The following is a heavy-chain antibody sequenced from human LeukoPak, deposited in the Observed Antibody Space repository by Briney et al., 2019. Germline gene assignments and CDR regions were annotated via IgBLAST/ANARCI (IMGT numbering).Heavy chain of an antibody. CDR3: TRTRGCSSTSCYADY. J-gene: IGHJ4*02. Sequence: TGGSLRLSCEASGFTFSNYAMTWVRQAPGKGLEWVSGISGNGDSTYYADSVKGRFTISRDNSKNTLYLQMNSLRAEDTAVYSCTRTRGCSSTSCYADYWGQGTLVTVSS. V-gene: IGHV3-23*01. CDR1: GFTFSNYA. D-gene: IGHD2-2*01. CDR2: ISGNGDST.